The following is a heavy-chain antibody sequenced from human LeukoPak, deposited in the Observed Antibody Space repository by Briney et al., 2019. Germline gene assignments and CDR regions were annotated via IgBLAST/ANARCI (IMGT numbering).Heavy chain of an antibody. J-gene: IGHJ4*02. CDR2: MYYSGST. Sequence: SETLSLTCTVSGGSISSYYWSWIRQPPGKGLEWIGYMYYSGSTNYNPSLKSRVTISVDTSKNQFSLKLSSVTAADTAVYYCARVKGYYYDSSGNFDHWGQGTLVTVSS. D-gene: IGHD3-22*01. CDR1: GGSISSYY. CDR3: ARVKGYYYDSSGNFDH. V-gene: IGHV4-59*01.